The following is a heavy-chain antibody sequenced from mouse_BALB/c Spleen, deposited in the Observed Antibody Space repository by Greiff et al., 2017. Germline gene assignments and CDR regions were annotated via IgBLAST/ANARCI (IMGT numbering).Heavy chain of an antibody. CDR2: IDTSDSYT. Sequence: QVQLKQPGAELVMPGASVKMSCKASGYTFTDYWMHWVKQRPGQGLEWIGAIDTSDSYTSYNQKFKGKATLTVDESSSTAYMQRSSLTSEDSAVYYCARPAYYGNYNWYFDVWGAGTTVTVSS. D-gene: IGHD2-10*01. CDR3: ARPAYYGNYNWYFDV. V-gene: IGHV1-69*01. CDR1: GYTFTDYW. J-gene: IGHJ1*01.